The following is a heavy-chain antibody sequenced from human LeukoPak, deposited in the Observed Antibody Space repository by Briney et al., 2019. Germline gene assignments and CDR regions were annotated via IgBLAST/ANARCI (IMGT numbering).Heavy chain of an antibody. J-gene: IGHJ4*02. CDR1: GFFFSDVW. Sequence: GGSLRLSCAASGFFFSDVWMNWVRQAPGKGLEWVARIQRVSDGDIKHYLAPVKGRFAISRDDTRNLVFLQMSNLKTEDTGIYYCTADHPSSSRWSNDFWGLGALVTVSS. CDR2: IQRVSDGDIK. D-gene: IGHD2-2*01. V-gene: IGHV3-15*01. CDR3: TADHPSSSRWSNDF.